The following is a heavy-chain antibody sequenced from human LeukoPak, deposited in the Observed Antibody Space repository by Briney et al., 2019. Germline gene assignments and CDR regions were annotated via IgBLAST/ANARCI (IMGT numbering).Heavy chain of an antibody. CDR1: GGSISSGDYY. CDR2: IYYSGST. V-gene: IGHV4-30-4*01. D-gene: IGHD3-22*01. J-gene: IGHJ4*02. CDR3: ARESYYDSSGLTY. Sequence: SETLSLTCTVSGGSISSGDYYWSWIRQPPGKGLEWIGYIYYSGSTYYNPSLKSRVTISVDTSKNQFSLKLSSVTAADTAVYYCARESYYDSSGLTYWGQGTLVTVSS.